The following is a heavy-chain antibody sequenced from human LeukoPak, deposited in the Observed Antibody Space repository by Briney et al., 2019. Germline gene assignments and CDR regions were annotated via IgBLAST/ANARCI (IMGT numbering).Heavy chain of an antibody. J-gene: IGHJ4*02. CDR1: GFTFSGSA. CDR3: TRPPDY. CDR2: TRSKANSYAT. V-gene: IGHV3-73*01. Sequence: PGGSLRLSCAASGFTFSGSAMHWVRQASRKGLEWVGRTRSKANSYATAYAASVKGRFTISRDDSKNTAYLQMNSLKTEDTAVYYCTRPPDYWGQGTLVTVSS.